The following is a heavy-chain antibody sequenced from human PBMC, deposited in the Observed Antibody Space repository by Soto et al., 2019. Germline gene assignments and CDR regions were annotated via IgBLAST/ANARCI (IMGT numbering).Heavy chain of an antibody. J-gene: IGHJ4*01. D-gene: IGHD4-17*01. CDR2: IYNSGST. V-gene: IGHV4-59*01. Sequence: SETLSLTCTVSGGSTSRYYWSWIRQPPGMGLEWIGYIYNSGSTNYNPSLKSRVTISVDTSKNQFSLNLSSVTAADTAVYYCAYGYSLGPLDYGGQGTLVTVSS. CDR3: AYGYSLGPLDY. CDR1: GGSTSRYY.